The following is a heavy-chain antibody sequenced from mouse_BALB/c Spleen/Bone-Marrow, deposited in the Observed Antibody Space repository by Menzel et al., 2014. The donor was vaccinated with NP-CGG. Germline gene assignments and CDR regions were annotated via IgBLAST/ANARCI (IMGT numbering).Heavy chain of an antibody. V-gene: IGHV5-6*01. J-gene: IGHJ2*01. Sequence: EVMLVESGGDLVKPGGSLKLSCAASGFTFSTYGMSWVRQTPDKRLEWVATISSGGSYTYYPDSVKGRFTISRDNAKNTLYLQMSSLKSEDTVMYYCARQGGYFDYWGQGTTLTVSS. CDR2: ISSGGSYT. CDR3: ARQGGYFDY. CDR1: GFTFSTYG.